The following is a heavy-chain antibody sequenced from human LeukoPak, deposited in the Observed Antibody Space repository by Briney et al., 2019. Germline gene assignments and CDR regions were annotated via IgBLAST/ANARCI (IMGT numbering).Heavy chain of an antibody. Sequence: SETLSLTCTVSGYSISSGYYWGWIRQPPGKGLEWIGSIYHSGSTFYNPSLKSRVTISADTSKNQFSLTLSSVTAADTAVYYCARPQGATAMXAFDXWGQGTMVTVSS. CDR1: GYSISSGYY. J-gene: IGHJ3*02. V-gene: IGHV4-38-2*02. CDR2: IYHSGST. D-gene: IGHD2-2*01. CDR3: ARPQGATAMXAFDX.